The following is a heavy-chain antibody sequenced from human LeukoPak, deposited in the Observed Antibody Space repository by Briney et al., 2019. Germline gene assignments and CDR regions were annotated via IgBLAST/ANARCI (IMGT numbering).Heavy chain of an antibody. D-gene: IGHD3-22*01. Sequence: GGSLRLSCAASGFTFSNAWMSWVRQAPGKGLEWVGRIKSKTDGGTTDYAAPVKGRFTISRDDSKNTLCLQMNSLKTEDTAVYYCTTYYYDSSGYYYAESYFDYWGQGTLVTVSS. CDR2: IKSKTDGGTT. V-gene: IGHV3-15*01. CDR3: TTYYYDSSGYYYAESYFDY. J-gene: IGHJ4*02. CDR1: GFTFSNAW.